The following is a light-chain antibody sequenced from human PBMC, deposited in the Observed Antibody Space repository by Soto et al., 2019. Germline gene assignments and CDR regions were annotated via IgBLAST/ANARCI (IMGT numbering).Light chain of an antibody. CDR1: SSDVGGYNY. V-gene: IGLV2-11*01. J-gene: IGLJ3*02. CDR2: DVS. Sequence: QSALTQPRSVSGSPGQSVTISCTGTSSDVGGYNYVSWYQQHPGKAPKVMICDVSKRPSGVPDRFSGSKSGNTASLTISGIQAEDEADYYCCSYAGSYTWVFGGGTKLTVL. CDR3: CSYAGSYTWV.